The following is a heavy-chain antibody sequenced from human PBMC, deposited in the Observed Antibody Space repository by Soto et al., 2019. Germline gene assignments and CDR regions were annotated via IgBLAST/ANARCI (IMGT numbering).Heavy chain of an antibody. CDR3: ARVPDR. CDR2: IYNTGTT. V-gene: IGHV4-30-2*01. Sequence: SETLSLTCTVSGGSINSGDYSWTWIRQPPGKGLEWIGYIYNTGTTYYNPSLKSRVTISVDRSKNQFSLKLSSVTAADTAVYYCARVPDRWGQGTLVTVSS. D-gene: IGHD2-2*01. J-gene: IGHJ5*02. CDR1: GGSINSGDYS.